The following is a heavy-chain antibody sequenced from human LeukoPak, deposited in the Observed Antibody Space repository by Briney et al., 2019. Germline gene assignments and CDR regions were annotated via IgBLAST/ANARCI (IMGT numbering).Heavy chain of an antibody. Sequence: GGSLRLSCAASGFTFSSYGMHWVRQAPGKGLEWVAVISYDGSNKYYADSVKGRFVISRDNSKNTLYLQIYGLTVVDTAVYYCARDSDTSGNHWFFDVWGRGTLVIASS. D-gene: IGHD6-19*01. CDR3: ARDSDTSGNHWFFDV. V-gene: IGHV3-30*03. CDR1: GFTFSSYG. CDR2: ISYDGSNK. J-gene: IGHJ2*01.